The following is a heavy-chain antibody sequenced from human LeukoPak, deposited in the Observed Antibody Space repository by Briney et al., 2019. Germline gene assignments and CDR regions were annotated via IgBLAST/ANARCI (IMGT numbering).Heavy chain of an antibody. CDR1: GFTFSSYG. J-gene: IGHJ6*02. D-gene: IGHD6-13*01. Sequence: GRSLRLSCAASGFTFSSYGMHWVRQAPGKGLEWVAVISYDGSNKYYADSVKGRFTISRDNSKNTLYLQMNSLRAEDTAVYYCAKESSSSWFAPHYYYYGMDVWGQGTTVTVSS. CDR3: AKESSSSWFAPHYYYYGMDV. CDR2: ISYDGSNK. V-gene: IGHV3-30*18.